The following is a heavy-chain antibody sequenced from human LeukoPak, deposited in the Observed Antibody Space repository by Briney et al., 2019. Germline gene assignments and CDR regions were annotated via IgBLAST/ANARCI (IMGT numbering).Heavy chain of an antibody. J-gene: IGHJ3*02. CDR2: FDPEDGET. D-gene: IGHD3-3*01. CDR1: GYTLTELS. V-gene: IGHV1-24*01. Sequence: ASVKVSCKVSGYTLTELSMHWVRQAPGKGLEWMGGFDPEDGETIYAQKFQGRVTMTEDTSTDTAYMELSSLRSEDTAVYYCATEGSYYDFWSGHDAFDIWGHGTMVTVSS. CDR3: ATEGSYYDFWSGHDAFDI.